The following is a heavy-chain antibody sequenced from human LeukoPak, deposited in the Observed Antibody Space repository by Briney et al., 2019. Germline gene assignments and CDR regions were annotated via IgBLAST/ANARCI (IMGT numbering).Heavy chain of an antibody. CDR2: INHSGST. D-gene: IGHD3-10*01. V-gene: IGHV4-34*01. J-gene: IGHJ3*02. CDR3: TREVISLSYAFDI. CDR1: GGSFSGYY. Sequence: SETLSLTCAVYGGSFSGYYWSWIRQHPGKGLEWIGEINHSGSTNYNPSLKSRVTISVDTSKNQFSLKLSSVTAADTAVYYCTREVISLSYAFDIWGQGTMVTVSS.